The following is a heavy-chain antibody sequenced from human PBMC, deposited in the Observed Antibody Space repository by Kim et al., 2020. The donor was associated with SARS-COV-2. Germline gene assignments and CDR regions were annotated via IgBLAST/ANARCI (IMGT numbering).Heavy chain of an antibody. J-gene: IGHJ3*02. CDR3: ARVPQRILTTVTILDAFDI. V-gene: IGHV4-4*02. CDR1: GGSISSSNW. CDR2: IYHSGST. Sequence: SETLSLTCAVSGGSISSSNWWSWVRQPPGKGLEWIGEIYHSGSTNYNPSLKSRVTISVDKSKNQFSLKLSSVTAADTAVYYCARVPQRILTTVTILDAFDIWGQGTMVTVSS. D-gene: IGHD4-17*01.